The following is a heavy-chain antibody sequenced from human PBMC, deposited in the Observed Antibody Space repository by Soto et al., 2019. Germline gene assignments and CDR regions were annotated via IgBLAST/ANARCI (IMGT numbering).Heavy chain of an antibody. CDR3: AKEYYDFWSGYFPHKVDWFDP. D-gene: IGHD3-3*01. V-gene: IGHV3-23*01. J-gene: IGHJ5*02. Sequence: PGGSLSLSCAASGFTFSSYAMSWVRQAPGKGLEWVSAISGSGGSTYYADSVKGRFTISRDNSKNTLYLQMNSLRAEDTAVYYCAKEYYDFWSGYFPHKVDWFDPWGQGTLVTVSS. CDR1: GFTFSSYA. CDR2: ISGSGGST.